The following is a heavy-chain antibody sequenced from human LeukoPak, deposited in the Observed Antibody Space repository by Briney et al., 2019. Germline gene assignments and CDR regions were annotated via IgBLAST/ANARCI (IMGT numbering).Heavy chain of an antibody. CDR2: INNDGSTT. D-gene: IGHD3-10*01. V-gene: IGHV3-74*01. CDR1: GFTFSEAW. J-gene: IGHJ1*01. Sequence: GGSLRLSCAASGFTFSEAWMHWVRQAPGKGLVWVSRINNDGSTTRYADSVKGRFTISRDNAKNTLYLQMSSLRAEDTAVYYCARVSGPGMNEYFHLWGQGTLATVSS. CDR3: ARVSGPGMNEYFHL.